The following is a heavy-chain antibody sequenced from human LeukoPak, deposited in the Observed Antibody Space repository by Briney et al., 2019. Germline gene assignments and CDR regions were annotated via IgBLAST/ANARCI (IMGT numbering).Heavy chain of an antibody. J-gene: IGHJ4*02. V-gene: IGHV3-23*01. Sequence: GGSLRLSCAASEFTFISYVMAWVRQAPGRGLEWVSAITSYSDDTYYADSVKDRFIISRDNSENTLYLQMNSLRAEDTAVYYCAKGSGYSRPCYFDHWGQGTLVTVSS. D-gene: IGHD5-18*01. CDR1: EFTFISYV. CDR3: AKGSGYSRPCYFDH. CDR2: ITSYSDDT.